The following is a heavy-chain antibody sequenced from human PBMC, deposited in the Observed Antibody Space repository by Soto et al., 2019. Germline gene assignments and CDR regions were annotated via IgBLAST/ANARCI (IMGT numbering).Heavy chain of an antibody. CDR2: IKSKTDGGTT. D-gene: IGHD3-22*01. J-gene: IGHJ4*02. V-gene: IGHV3-15*01. CDR3: GYFLPYYFDY. Sequence: PGXSLRLSCAASGFTFSNAWMSWVRQAPGKGLEWVGRIKSKTDGGTTDYAAPVKGRFTISRDDSKNTLYLQMNSLKTEDTAVYYCGYFLPYYFDYWGQGTLVTVSS. CDR1: GFTFSNAW.